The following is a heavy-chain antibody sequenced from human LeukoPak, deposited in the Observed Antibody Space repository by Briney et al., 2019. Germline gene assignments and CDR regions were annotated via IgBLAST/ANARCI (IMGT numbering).Heavy chain of an antibody. CDR2: ITTNGAST. J-gene: IGHJ6*02. CDR3: ARGVKVRGVNYYGMDV. CDR1: GFIFSDYY. D-gene: IGHD3-10*01. V-gene: IGHV3-11*04. Sequence: GGSLRLSCVASGFIFSDYYMTWIRQAPGKGLEWISYITTNGASTYYATSVKGRFTISRDDAKNSLYLQMNSLRAEDTAVYYCARGVKVRGVNYYGMDVWGQGTTVTVSS.